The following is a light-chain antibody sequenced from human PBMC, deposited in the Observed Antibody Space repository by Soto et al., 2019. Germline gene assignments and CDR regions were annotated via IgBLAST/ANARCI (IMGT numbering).Light chain of an antibody. Sequence: DIVMTQSPLSLPVTPGEPASISCRSSQSLLHSNGYNYLDWYLQKLGQSPQLLIYLGSNRASGVPDRFSGSGSGTDFTLKISRVEAEDVGVYYCMQALQTPPHTFGQGTKLEIK. CDR1: QSLLHSNGYNY. CDR2: LGS. CDR3: MQALQTPPHT. V-gene: IGKV2-28*01. J-gene: IGKJ2*01.